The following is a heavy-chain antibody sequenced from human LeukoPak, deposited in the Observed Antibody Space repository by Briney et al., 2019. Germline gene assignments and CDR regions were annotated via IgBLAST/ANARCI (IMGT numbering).Heavy chain of an antibody. CDR2: ISSSSSTI. V-gene: IGHV3-48*01. CDR1: GFTFSSYS. Sequence: GGSLRLSCAASGFTFSSYSMSWVRQAPGNGLEWVSYISSSSSTIYYADSVKGRFTISRDNAKNSLYLQMNSLRAEDTAVYYCARDLIGWFGELYYGMDVWGQGTTVTVSS. CDR3: ARDLIGWFGELYYGMDV. J-gene: IGHJ6*02. D-gene: IGHD3-10*01.